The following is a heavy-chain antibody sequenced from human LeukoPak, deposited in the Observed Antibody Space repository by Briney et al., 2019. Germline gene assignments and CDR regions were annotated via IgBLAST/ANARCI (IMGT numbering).Heavy chain of an antibody. CDR1: GGSISSYY. CDR2: IYYSGST. CDR3: ARNGGYYYDSSGYYLVY. J-gene: IGHJ4*02. D-gene: IGHD3-22*01. V-gene: IGHV4-59*01. Sequence: SETLSLTCTVSGGSISSYYWSWIRQPPGKGLEWIGYIYYSGSTNYNPSLKSRVTISVDTSKNQFSLKLSSVTAADTAVYYCARNGGYYYDSSGYYLVYWGQGTLVTVSS.